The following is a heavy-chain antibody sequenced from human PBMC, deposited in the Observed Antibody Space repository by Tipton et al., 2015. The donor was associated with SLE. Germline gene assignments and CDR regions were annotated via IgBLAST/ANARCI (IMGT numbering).Heavy chain of an antibody. V-gene: IGHV3-74*01. D-gene: IGHD2-21*01. J-gene: IGHJ3*02. Sequence: SLRLSCAASGFIFSSYWMHWVRQAPGRGLVWVARINGDGSSTNYADSVKGRFTISRDNAKNTLYLQVNSLRAEDTAVYYCAALVVIASFDAFDIWGQGTLVTVSS. CDR3: AALVVIASFDAFDI. CDR1: GFIFSSYW. CDR2: INGDGSST.